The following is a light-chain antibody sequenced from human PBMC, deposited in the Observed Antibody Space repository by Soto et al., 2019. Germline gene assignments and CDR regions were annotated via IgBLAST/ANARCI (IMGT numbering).Light chain of an antibody. CDR2: EVS. CDR3: SSYTSRSTLYV. J-gene: IGLJ1*01. V-gene: IGLV2-14*01. Sequence: QSALTQPASVSGSPGQSITISCTGTSSDVGGYNYVSWYQQHPGKAPKLMIYEVSNRPPGVSNRFSGSKSGNTASLTISGLQAEDEADSYCSSYTSRSTLYVFGTGTKVTVL. CDR1: SSDVGGYNY.